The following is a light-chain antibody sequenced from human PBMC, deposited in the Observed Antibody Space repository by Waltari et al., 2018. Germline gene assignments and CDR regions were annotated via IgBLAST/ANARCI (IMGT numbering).Light chain of an antibody. Sequence: DIQMTQSPSSLSASVGDRVTITCQASQDISNYLNWYQQKPGKAPKLLIYDASNLETGVPSRFSGSGSWTDFTFTISSLQPGDIATYYCQQYDNLPLTFGGGTKVEIK. J-gene: IGKJ4*01. CDR1: QDISNY. CDR3: QQYDNLPLT. V-gene: IGKV1-33*01. CDR2: DAS.